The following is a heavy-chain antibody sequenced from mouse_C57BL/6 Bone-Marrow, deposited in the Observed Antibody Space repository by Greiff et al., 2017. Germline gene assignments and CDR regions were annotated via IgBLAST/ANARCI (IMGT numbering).Heavy chain of an antibody. D-gene: IGHD1-1*01. CDR3: AMIYYGSSYWYFDV. V-gene: IGHV1-82*01. CDR1: GYAFSSSW. CDR2: IYPGDGDT. Sequence: VQLQQSGPELVKPGASVKISCKASGYAFSSSWMNWVKQRPGKGLEWIGRIYPGDGDTNYNGKFKGKATLTADKSSSTAYMQLSSLTSEDSAVYFCAMIYYGSSYWYFDVWGTGTTVTVSS. J-gene: IGHJ1*03.